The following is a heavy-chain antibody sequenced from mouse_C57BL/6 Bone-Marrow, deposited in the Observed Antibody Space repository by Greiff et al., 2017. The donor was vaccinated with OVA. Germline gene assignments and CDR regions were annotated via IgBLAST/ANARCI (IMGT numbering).Heavy chain of an antibody. Sequence: VQLQQSVAELVRPGASVKLSCTASGFNIKNTYMHWVKQRPEQGLEWIGRIDPANGNTKYAPKFQGKATITADTSSNTAYLQLSSLTSEDTAIYYCATGANYYGSSGGFAYWGQGTLVTVSA. CDR2: IDPANGNT. CDR1: GFNIKNTY. CDR3: ATGANYYGSSGGFAY. V-gene: IGHV14-3*01. D-gene: IGHD1-1*01. J-gene: IGHJ3*01.